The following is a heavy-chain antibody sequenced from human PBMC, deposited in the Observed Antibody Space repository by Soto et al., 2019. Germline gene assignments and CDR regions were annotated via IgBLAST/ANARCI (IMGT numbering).Heavy chain of an antibody. CDR1: GFTFISYG. CDR3: ARDRYNWNDRGY. Sequence: QVQLVESGGSVVQPGRSLRLSCAASGFTFISYGMHWVRQAPRKGLEWVAVIWYDGSNKYYADSVKGRFTISRDNSKNTLYLQINSLRAEDTAVYYCARDRYNWNDRGYWGQGTLVTVSS. V-gene: IGHV3-33*01. D-gene: IGHD1-1*01. CDR2: IWYDGSNK. J-gene: IGHJ4*02.